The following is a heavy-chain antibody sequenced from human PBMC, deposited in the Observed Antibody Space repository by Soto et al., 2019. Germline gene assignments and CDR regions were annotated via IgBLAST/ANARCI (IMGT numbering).Heavy chain of an antibody. CDR1: GFTFSSYD. J-gene: IGHJ2*01. Sequence: GGSLRLSCAASGFTFSSYDMHWVRQATGKGLEWVSAIGTAGDPYYPGSVKGRFTISRENAKNSLYLQMNSLRAGDTAVYYCARTSIAARPTHWYFDLWGRGTLVTVSS. D-gene: IGHD6-6*01. CDR3: ARTSIAARPTHWYFDL. CDR2: IGTAGDP. V-gene: IGHV3-13*05.